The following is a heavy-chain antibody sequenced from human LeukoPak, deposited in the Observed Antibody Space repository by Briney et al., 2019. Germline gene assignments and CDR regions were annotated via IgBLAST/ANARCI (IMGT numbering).Heavy chain of an antibody. CDR3: AKLGGITMIVVVTEAFFDY. CDR1: GFTFSSYE. J-gene: IGHJ4*02. Sequence: AGGSLRLSCAASGFTFSSYEMSWVRQAPGKGLEWVSAISGSGGSTYYADSVKGRFTISRDNSKNTLYLQMNSLRAEDTAVYYCAKLGGITMIVVVTEAFFDYWGQGTLVTVSS. V-gene: IGHV3-23*01. D-gene: IGHD3-22*01. CDR2: ISGSGGST.